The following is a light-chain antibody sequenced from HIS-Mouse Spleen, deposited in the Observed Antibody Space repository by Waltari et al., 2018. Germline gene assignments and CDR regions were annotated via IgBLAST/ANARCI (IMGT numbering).Light chain of an antibody. Sequence: QSALTQPASVSGSPGQSITISCTGTSSDVGSYNLVSWYQQHPGKAPKPMIYEGSKRPSWVSSRFSGSKSCNTASLTISGLQAEDEADYYCCSYAGSSTWVFGGGTQLTVL. J-gene: IGLJ3*02. CDR2: EGS. CDR1: SSDVGSYNL. V-gene: IGLV2-23*01. CDR3: CSYAGSSTWV.